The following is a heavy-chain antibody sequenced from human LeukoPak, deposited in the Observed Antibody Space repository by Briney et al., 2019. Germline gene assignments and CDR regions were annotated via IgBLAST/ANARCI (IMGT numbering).Heavy chain of an antibody. CDR2: ISGSGGST. D-gene: IGHD2-2*01. CDR1: GFTFSSYA. Sequence: PGGSLRLSCAASGFTFSSYAMSWVRQAPGKGLEWVSAISGSGGSTYYADSVKGRFTISRDNSKNTLYLQMNSLRAEDTAVYYCASPNPNCSSTSCSDAFDIWGQGTMVTVSS. CDR3: ASPNPNCSSTSCSDAFDI. J-gene: IGHJ3*02. V-gene: IGHV3-23*01.